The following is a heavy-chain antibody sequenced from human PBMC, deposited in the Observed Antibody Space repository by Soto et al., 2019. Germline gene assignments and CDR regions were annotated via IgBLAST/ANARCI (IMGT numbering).Heavy chain of an antibody. J-gene: IGHJ4*02. V-gene: IGHV4-34*01. D-gene: IGHD2-8*01. CDR3: ARSGVYPPHRGYYFDY. Sequence: SETLSVTCAVYGGSFSGYYWSWIRQPPGKGLEWIGEINHSGSTNYNPSLKSRVTISVDTSKNQFSLKLSSVTAADTAVYYCARSGVYPPHRGYYFDYWGQGTLVTVSS. CDR1: GGSFSGYY. CDR2: INHSGST.